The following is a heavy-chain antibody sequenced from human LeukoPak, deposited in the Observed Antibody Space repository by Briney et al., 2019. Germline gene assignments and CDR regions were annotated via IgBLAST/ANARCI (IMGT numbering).Heavy chain of an antibody. D-gene: IGHD3-22*01. CDR3: TRINYDSSDYPHPFDY. CDR1: GFTFSDSA. CDR2: IRSKTNSYAT. Sequence: PGGSPKLSCAASGFTFSDSAVHWVRQASGKGLEWIGRIRSKTNSYATAYAASVKGRFTISRDDSKNTAYLQMNSLKTEDTAVYYCTRINYDSSDYPHPFDYWGQGTLVTVSS. V-gene: IGHV3-73*01. J-gene: IGHJ4*02.